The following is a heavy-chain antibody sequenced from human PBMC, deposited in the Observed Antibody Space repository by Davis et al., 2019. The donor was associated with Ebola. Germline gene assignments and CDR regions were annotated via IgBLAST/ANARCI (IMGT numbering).Heavy chain of an antibody. V-gene: IGHV3-7*03. D-gene: IGHD3-3*01. Sequence: GSLKTSCAASGFTFSSHWMSWVRQAPGKGLEWVANIKQDGSEKYYVDSVKGRFTISRDNAKNSLYLQMNSLRAEDTAVYYCARDRESYDFWSGYFDYWGQGTLVTVSS. CDR2: IKQDGSEK. CDR3: ARDRESYDFWSGYFDY. CDR1: GFTFSSHW. J-gene: IGHJ4*02.